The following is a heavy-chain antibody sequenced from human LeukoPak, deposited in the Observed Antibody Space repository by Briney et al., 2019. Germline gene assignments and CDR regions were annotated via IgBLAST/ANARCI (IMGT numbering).Heavy chain of an antibody. CDR3: ARRGHYDSSGYPFDY. D-gene: IGHD3-22*01. CDR2: IYCSGST. V-gene: IGHV4-59*08. CDR1: GCSISSYY. J-gene: IGHJ4*02. Sequence: KSSETLSLTCAVSGCSISSYYWSWIRQAPGKGLEWIWDIYCSGSTNYNPSLKIRVTISGDTSKHQSSLRLSSVTAADTAVSYCARRGHYDSSGYPFDYWGQGTLVTVSS.